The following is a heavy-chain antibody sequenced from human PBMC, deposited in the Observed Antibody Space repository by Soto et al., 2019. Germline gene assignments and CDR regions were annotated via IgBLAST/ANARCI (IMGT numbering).Heavy chain of an antibody. CDR2: IRSKANSYAT. CDR3: MTTVTTSGSYYCSYMDV. J-gene: IGHJ6*03. V-gene: IGHV3-73*01. D-gene: IGHD4-4*01. Sequence: EVQLVESGGGLVQPGGSLKLSCAASGFTFSGSAMHWVLQAPGNGLEGVGRIRSKANSYATAYAASVKGRFTISEDDLKNTAYLHMNSVKTEDAAVDYCMTTVTTSGSYYCSYMDVWGKVTTVTVSS. CDR1: GFTFSGSA.